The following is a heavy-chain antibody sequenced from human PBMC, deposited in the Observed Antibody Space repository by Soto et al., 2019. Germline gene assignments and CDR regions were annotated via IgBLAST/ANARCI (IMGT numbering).Heavy chain of an antibody. Sequence: EVQLLESGGGVVQPGGSLRLSCAASRFTFSNYAMSWVRQAPGKGLEWVSTIRGSGGSTYYADSVKGRFTISRDNSKNTLYLEMNSLRAEDTAIYYCAKDFNYWGQGTLVTVSS. CDR3: AKDFNY. J-gene: IGHJ4*02. V-gene: IGHV3-23*01. CDR2: IRGSGGST. CDR1: RFTFSNYA.